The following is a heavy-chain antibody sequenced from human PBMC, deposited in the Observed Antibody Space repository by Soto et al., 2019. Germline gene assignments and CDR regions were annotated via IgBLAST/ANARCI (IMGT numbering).Heavy chain of an antibody. V-gene: IGHV2-5*02. CDR3: VRASGGGNSAYFDY. D-gene: IGHD2-21*02. Sequence: QITLEESGPTLVKPTQTLPLTCAFSAFSLTTRDVGVGWIRLPPGKALEWLALIYWDDDERYSPSLKSRLTITKDISKNQVVLTMTKMDPVDTATYYCVRASGGGNSAYFDYWGQGTLVTVSS. CDR2: IYWDDDE. J-gene: IGHJ4*02. CDR1: AFSLTTRDVG.